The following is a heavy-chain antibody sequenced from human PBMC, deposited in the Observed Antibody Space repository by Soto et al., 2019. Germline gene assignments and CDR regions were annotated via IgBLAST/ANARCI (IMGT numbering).Heavy chain of an antibody. CDR2: INQSGST. Sequence: SDTLSLTCAAYGESFSVHYLTWTRQSPGKGLEWIGEINQSGSTNYNPSLKSRVTMSVDTSKNQFSLKLNSVTAADTAIYYCAVVINCSDPRGQGTLVTVSS. V-gene: IGHV4-34*01. D-gene: IGHD2-2*01. CDR1: GESFSVHY. J-gene: IGHJ5*02. CDR3: AVVINCSDP.